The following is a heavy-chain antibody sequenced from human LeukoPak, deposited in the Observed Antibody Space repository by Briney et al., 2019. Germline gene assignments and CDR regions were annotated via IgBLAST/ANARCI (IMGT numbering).Heavy chain of an antibody. CDR2: ISGRGDNT. D-gene: IGHD4-17*01. CDR1: GFAFSGFA. Sequence: PGGSLRLSCSGSGFAFSGFAMGWVRQAPGKGLEWVSSISGRGDNTYYADSVEGRFTVSRDNSKNTVYLQMNSLRAEDTALYYCARGRGGDYVPSRFDYWGQGTLVTVSS. J-gene: IGHJ4*02. CDR3: ARGRGGDYVPSRFDY. V-gene: IGHV3-23*01.